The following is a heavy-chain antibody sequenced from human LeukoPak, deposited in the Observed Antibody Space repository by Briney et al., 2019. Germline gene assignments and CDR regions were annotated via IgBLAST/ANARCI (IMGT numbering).Heavy chain of an antibody. Sequence: SETLSLTCAVYGGSFSGFYWSWIRQPPGKGLEWIGEINHSGSTNYNPSLKSRVTISVDTSKNQFSLKLSSVTAADTAVYYCARGQVDTAMVTWGQGTLVTVSS. D-gene: IGHD5-18*01. CDR3: ARGQVDTAMVT. CDR1: GGSFSGFY. CDR2: INHSGST. J-gene: IGHJ5*02. V-gene: IGHV4-34*01.